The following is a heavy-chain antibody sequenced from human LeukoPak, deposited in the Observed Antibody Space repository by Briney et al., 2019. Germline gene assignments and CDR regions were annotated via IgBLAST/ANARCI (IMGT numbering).Heavy chain of an antibody. D-gene: IGHD4-11*01. CDR3: AKDASNYLSNWFDP. Sequence: GGSLRLSCAASGFTFSSYAMSWVRQAPGKGVEWVSATSGSGDSTYYADSVKGRFTISRDNSKNTLYLQMNSLRAEDTAIYYCAKDASNYLSNWFDPWGQGTLVTVSS. V-gene: IGHV3-23*01. J-gene: IGHJ5*02. CDR1: GFTFSSYA. CDR2: TSGSGDST.